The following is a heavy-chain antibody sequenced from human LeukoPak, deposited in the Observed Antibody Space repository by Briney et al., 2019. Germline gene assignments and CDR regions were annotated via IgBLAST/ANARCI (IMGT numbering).Heavy chain of an antibody. V-gene: IGHV4-38-2*01. J-gene: IGHJ4*02. CDR3: ARAKDRYSSSWEYLDC. D-gene: IGHD6-13*01. Sequence: SETLSLTCAVSGYSISSGYYWGWIRQPPGKGLEWIGSIYHSGSTYYNPSLKSRVTISVDTSKNQFSLKLSSVTAADTAVYYCARAKDRYSSSWEYLDCWAQGTLVTVS. CDR2: IYHSGST. CDR1: GYSISSGYY.